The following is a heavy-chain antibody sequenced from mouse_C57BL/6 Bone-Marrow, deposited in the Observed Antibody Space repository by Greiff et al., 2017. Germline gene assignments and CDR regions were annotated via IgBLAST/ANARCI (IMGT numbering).Heavy chain of an antibody. CDR2: IRNKANGYTT. J-gene: IGHJ4*01. Sequence: EVKVVESGGGLVQPGGSLSLSCAASGFTFTDYYMSWVRQPPGKALEWLGFIRNKANGYTTEYSASVKGRFTISRDNSQSILYLQMNALRAEDSATYYCARYITYAMGYWGQGTSVTVSS. CDR3: ARYITYAMGY. CDR1: GFTFTDYY. V-gene: IGHV7-3*01.